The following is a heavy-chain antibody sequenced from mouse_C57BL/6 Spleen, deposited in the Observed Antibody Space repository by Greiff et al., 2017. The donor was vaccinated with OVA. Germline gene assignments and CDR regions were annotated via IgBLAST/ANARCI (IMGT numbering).Heavy chain of an antibody. D-gene: IGHD1-2*01. Sequence: QVQLQQPGAELVRPGTSVKLSCKASGYTFTSYWMHWVKQRPGQGLEWIGVIDPSDSYTNYNPKFKGKATLTVDTSSSTAYMQLSSLTSGDSAVYYCASGNITTDSWGQGTTLTVSS. CDR2: IDPSDSYT. CDR1: GYTFTSYW. V-gene: IGHV1-59*01. CDR3: ASGNITTDS. J-gene: IGHJ2*01.